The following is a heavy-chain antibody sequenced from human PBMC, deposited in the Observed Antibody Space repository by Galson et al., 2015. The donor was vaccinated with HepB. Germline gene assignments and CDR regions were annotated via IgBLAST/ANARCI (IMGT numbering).Heavy chain of an antibody. CDR1: GGSFSGYY. CDR2: INHSGST. J-gene: IGHJ4*02. D-gene: IGHD3-10*01. V-gene: IGHV4-34*01. Sequence: ETLSLTCAVYGGSFSGYYWSWIRQPPGKGLEWIGEINHSGSTNYNPSLKSRVTISVDTSKNQFSLKLSSVTAADTAVYYCASSYYGSGSSPDYWGQGTLVTVSS. CDR3: ASSYYGSGSSPDY.